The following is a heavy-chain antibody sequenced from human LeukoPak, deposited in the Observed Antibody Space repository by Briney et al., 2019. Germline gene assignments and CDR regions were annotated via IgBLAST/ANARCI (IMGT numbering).Heavy chain of an antibody. V-gene: IGHV4-34*01. J-gene: IGHJ3*02. Sequence: SETLSLTCAVYGGSFSGYYWSWIRQPPGKGLEWIGEINHSGSTNYNPSLKSRVTISVDTSKNQFSLKLSSETAADTAVYYCARGHNYDFWSGLVGLDAFDIWGQGTMVTVSS. CDR3: ARGHNYDFWSGLVGLDAFDI. CDR1: GGSFSGYY. D-gene: IGHD3-3*01. CDR2: INHSGST.